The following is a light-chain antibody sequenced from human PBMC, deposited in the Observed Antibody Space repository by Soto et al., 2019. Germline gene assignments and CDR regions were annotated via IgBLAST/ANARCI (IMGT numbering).Light chain of an antibody. J-gene: IGKJ1*01. Sequence: ELVMAQSAATLSVTPGERATLSCRASQSVSSHVAWYQQKPGQAPRLLMYHASTRATGMPDRFSGGGSGTEFTLTISSLQSEDSAVYYCQQYHDWWTFGQGTKVDIK. CDR2: HAS. CDR3: QQYHDWWT. CDR1: QSVSSH. V-gene: IGKV3-15*01.